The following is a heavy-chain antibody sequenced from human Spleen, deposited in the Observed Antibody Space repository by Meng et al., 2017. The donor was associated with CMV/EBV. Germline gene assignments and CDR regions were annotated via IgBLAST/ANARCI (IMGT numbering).Heavy chain of an antibody. V-gene: IGHV3-23*01. CDR1: EFTFSSYA. J-gene: IGHJ4*02. Sequence: GGSLRLSCAASEFTFSSYAMSWVRLAPGKGLEWVSGVSGGGGSTYYADSVKGRFTISRDNAKNSLYLQMNSLRAEDTAVYYCARDPPGGTADYWGQGTLVTVSS. CDR3: ARDPPGGTADY. CDR2: VSGGGGST. D-gene: IGHD1-26*01.